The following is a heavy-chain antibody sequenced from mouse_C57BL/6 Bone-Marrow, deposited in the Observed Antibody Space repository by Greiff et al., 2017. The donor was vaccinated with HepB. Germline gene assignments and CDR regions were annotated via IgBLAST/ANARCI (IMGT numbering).Heavy chain of an antibody. CDR2: FEPSDSNI. Sequence: VKLMESGAELVKPGASVKLSCKASGYTFTSYWMQWVKQRPGQGLEWIGEFEPSDSNINYNQKFKGKATLTVDTSSSTAYMQLSSLTSEDSAVYYCERPLISSVVGGDYWGQGTTLTVSS. J-gene: IGHJ2*01. CDR3: ERPLISSVVGGDY. CDR1: GYTFTSYW. V-gene: IGHV1-50*01. D-gene: IGHD1-1*01.